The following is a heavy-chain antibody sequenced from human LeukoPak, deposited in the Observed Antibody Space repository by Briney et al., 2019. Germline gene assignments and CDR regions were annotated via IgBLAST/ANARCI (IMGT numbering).Heavy chain of an antibody. J-gene: IGHJ5*02. V-gene: IGHV1-2*02. CDR2: INPNSGGT. CDR3: ARRMGAIYWFDP. CDR1: GYTFTGYY. D-gene: IGHD1-26*01. Sequence: VASVKVSCKASGYTFTGYYMHWVRQAPGQGLEWMGWINPNSGGTNYAQKFQGRVTMTRDTSISTAYMELSRLRSEDTAVYYCARRMGAIYWFDPWGQGTLVTVSS.